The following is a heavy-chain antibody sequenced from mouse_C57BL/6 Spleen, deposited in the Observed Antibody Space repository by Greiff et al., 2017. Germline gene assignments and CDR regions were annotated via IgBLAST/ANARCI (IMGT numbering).Heavy chain of an antibody. CDR1: GYTFTSYW. J-gene: IGHJ4*01. V-gene: IGHV1-55*01. D-gene: IGHD6-2*01. CDR3: ARVSEIYAMDY. CDR2: IYPGSGST. Sequence: QVQLQQSGAELVKPGASVKMSCKASGYTFTSYWITWVKQRPGHGLEWIGDIYPGSGSTNYNEKFKSKATLTVDTSSSTAYMQLSSLTSEDSAVYYCARVSEIYAMDYWGQGTSVTVSS.